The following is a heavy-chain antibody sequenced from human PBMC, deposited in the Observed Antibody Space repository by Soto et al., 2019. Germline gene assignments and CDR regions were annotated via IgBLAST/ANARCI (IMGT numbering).Heavy chain of an antibody. Sequence: QVQLQESGPGLVKPSQTLSLTCTVSGGSISSGGFYWSWIRQHPGKGLEWIGYIYYSGSTYYNPSLDIRVTISVDTSKNQFSLKLSSVTAADTAVYYCAAMVRGVIRADFDYWGQGTLVTVSS. CDR1: GGSISSGGFY. CDR2: IYYSGST. V-gene: IGHV4-31*03. J-gene: IGHJ4*02. D-gene: IGHD3-10*01. CDR3: AAMVRGVIRADFDY.